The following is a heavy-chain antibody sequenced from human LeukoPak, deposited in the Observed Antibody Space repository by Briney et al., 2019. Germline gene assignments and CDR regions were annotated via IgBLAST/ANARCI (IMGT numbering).Heavy chain of an antibody. CDR1: GFTFSNAW. Sequence: AGGSLRLSCAASGFTFSNAWMSCVRQAPGKGLEWVGRIKSKTDGGTTDYAAPVKGRFTISRDDSKNTLYLQMNSLKTEDTAVYYCTTEDDSSGWVDYWGQGTLVTVSS. V-gene: IGHV3-15*01. CDR2: IKSKTDGGTT. J-gene: IGHJ4*02. D-gene: IGHD3-22*01. CDR3: TTEDDSSGWVDY.